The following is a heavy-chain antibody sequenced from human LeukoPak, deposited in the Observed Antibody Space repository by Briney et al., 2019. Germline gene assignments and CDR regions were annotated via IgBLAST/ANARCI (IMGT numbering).Heavy chain of an antibody. V-gene: IGHV3-13*04. Sequence: GGSLRLSCAASGFTFSTYDMHWVRQVAGKRLEWVSAIGVAGDTYYLDSVKGRFTISRENAKNSLYLQMNSLRARDTAVYYCARGGDRDYWGQGTLVTVSS. CDR2: IGVAGDT. CDR1: GFTFSTYD. J-gene: IGHJ4*02. CDR3: ARGGDRDY.